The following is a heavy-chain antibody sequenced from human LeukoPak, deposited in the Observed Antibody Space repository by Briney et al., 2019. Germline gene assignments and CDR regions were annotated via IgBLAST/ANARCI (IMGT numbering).Heavy chain of an antibody. CDR3: ARAEGTTVNHFDY. CDR1: GYTFTSYF. CDR2: INPSGGST. V-gene: IGHV1-46*01. J-gene: IGHJ4*02. D-gene: IGHD4-17*01. Sequence: GASVKVSCKASGYTFTSYFMHWVRQAPGQGLEWMGIINPSGGSTSYAQKFQGRVTMTRDMSTSTVYMELSSLRSEDMAVYYCARAEGTTVNHFDYWGQGTLVTVSS.